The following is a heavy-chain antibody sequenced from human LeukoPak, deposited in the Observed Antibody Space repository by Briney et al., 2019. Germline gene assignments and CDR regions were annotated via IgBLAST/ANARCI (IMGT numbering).Heavy chain of an antibody. J-gene: IGHJ6*02. V-gene: IGHV3-30*03. CDR1: GFTFSSYG. D-gene: IGHD3-10*01. CDR3: ARVLWFGELYGMDV. CDR2: ISYDGSNK. Sequence: GGSLRLSCAASGFTFSSYGMHWVRQAPGKGLEWVAVISYDGSNKYYADSVKGRFTISRDNSKNTLYLQMNSLRAEDTAVYYCARVLWFGELYGMDVWGQGTTVTVSS.